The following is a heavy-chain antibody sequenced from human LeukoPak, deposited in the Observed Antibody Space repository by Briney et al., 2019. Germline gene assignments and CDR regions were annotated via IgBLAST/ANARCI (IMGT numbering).Heavy chain of an antibody. CDR2: ISGSGGST. J-gene: IGHJ4*02. Sequence: GGSLRLSCAASGFTFSSYAMSWVRQAPGKGLESASPISGSGGSTYYADSVKGRFTISRDNSKNTLYLQMNSLRAEDTAVYYCAKDLLVGATKGYFGYWGQGTLVTVSS. CDR3: AKDLLVGATKGYFGY. D-gene: IGHD1-26*01. V-gene: IGHV3-23*01. CDR1: GFTFSSYA.